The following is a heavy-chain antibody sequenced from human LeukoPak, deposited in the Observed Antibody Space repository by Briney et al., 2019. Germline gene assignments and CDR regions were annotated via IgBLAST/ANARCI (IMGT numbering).Heavy chain of an antibody. J-gene: IGHJ4*02. CDR1: GFTFSSYD. V-gene: IGHV3-13*01. Sequence: PGGSLRLSCAASGFTFSSYDMHWVRQATGKGLEWVSAIGTAGDTYYPGSVKGRFTISRENAKNSLYLQMNSLRAEDTALYYCARDRSMTHFDYWGQGTLVTVSS. CDR3: ARDRSMTHFDY. CDR2: IGTAGDT.